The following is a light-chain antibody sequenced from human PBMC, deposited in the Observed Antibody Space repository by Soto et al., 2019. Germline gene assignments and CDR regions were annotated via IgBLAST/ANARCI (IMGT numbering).Light chain of an antibody. Sequence: EIVMTQSPATLSVSPGERATLSCRASQSISSSLAWYQQKPGQAPRLLIHGASTRATSNPGRFSGSGSGTDFTLTISRLEPEDFAVYYCQQYGSSPWTFGQGTKVDIK. J-gene: IGKJ1*01. CDR2: GAS. V-gene: IGKV3-20*01. CDR1: QSISSS. CDR3: QQYGSSPWT.